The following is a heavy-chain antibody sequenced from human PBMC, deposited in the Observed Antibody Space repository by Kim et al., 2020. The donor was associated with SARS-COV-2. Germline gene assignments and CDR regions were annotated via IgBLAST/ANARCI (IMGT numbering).Heavy chain of an antibody. D-gene: IGHD7-27*01. Sequence: RYSPSFQGQVTISADKSISTAYLQWSSLKASDTAMYYCARPPSDLTGNDYWGQGTLVTVSS. J-gene: IGHJ4*02. CDR3: ARPPSDLTGNDY. V-gene: IGHV5-51*01.